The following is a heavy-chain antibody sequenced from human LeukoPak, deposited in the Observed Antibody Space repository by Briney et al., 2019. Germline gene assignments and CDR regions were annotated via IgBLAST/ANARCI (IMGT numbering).Heavy chain of an antibody. CDR3: ARETYYDSSGSQASRYFDY. CDR1: GGTFSSYA. CDR2: IIPIFGIA. D-gene: IGHD3-22*01. V-gene: IGHV1-69*13. Sequence: SVKVSCKASGGTFSSYAISWVRQAPGQGLEWMGRIIPIFGIANYAQKFQGRVTITADESTSTAYMELSSLRSEDTAVYYCARETYYDSSGSQASRYFDYWGQGTLVTVSS. J-gene: IGHJ4*02.